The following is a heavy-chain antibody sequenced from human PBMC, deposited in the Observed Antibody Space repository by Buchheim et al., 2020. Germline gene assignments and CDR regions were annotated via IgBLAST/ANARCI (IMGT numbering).Heavy chain of an antibody. CDR3: VRGYDFWSGYYTRWFDP. J-gene: IGHJ5*02. CDR2: INSDGSST. CDR1: GFTFSSFW. V-gene: IGHV3-74*01. D-gene: IGHD3-3*01. Sequence: EVQLVESGGGLVQPGGSLRLSCAASGFTFSSFWMHWVRQAPEKGLVWVSRINSDGSSTSYADSVKGRLTISRDNAKNTLYLQMNSLRVEDTAVYYCVRGYDFWSGYYTRWFDPWSQGTL.